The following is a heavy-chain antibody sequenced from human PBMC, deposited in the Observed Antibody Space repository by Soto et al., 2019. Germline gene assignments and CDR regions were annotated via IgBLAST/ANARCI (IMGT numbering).Heavy chain of an antibody. J-gene: IGHJ6*02. D-gene: IGHD6-19*01. CDR3: AKGAVAGTPTSYYYYGMDV. CDR1: GGTFRTYA. V-gene: IGHV1-69*12. CDR2: IIPIFGTV. Sequence: QVQLLQSGAEVKKPGSSVRVSCEASGGTFRTYAISWVRQAPGQGLEWRGEIIPIFGTVNYAQKFQGRVTITADESTTTVYMDLRSLRSEDTAVYYCAKGAVAGTPTSYYYYGMDVWGQGTTVTVSS.